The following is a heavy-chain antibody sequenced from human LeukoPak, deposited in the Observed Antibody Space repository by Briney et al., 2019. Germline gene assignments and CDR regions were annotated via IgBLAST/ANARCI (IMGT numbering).Heavy chain of an antibody. CDR1: GYSFTNYW. CDR3: ARLTDYVWGSYKPLRPKYFDY. J-gene: IGHJ4*02. V-gene: IGHV5-51*01. CDR2: IYPGDSDT. D-gene: IGHD3-16*01. Sequence: RHGESLKISCKGSGYSFTNYWIGWVRQMPGKGLEWMGIIYPGDSDTRYSPSFQGQVTISADKSISTAYLQWSGLKASDTAMYYCARLTDYVWGSYKPLRPKYFDYWGQGTLVTVSS.